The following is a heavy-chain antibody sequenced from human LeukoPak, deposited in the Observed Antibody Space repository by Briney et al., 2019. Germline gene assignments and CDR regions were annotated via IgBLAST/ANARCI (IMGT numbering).Heavy chain of an antibody. V-gene: IGHV3-48*01. CDR2: ISRSRSTI. J-gene: IGHJ3*02. Sequence: GGSLRLSCAASGYTFSNYSMNWVRQAPGKGLEWVSYISRSRSTIYYADSVKGRFTISRDNAKNSLYLQMHSLRAEDTAVYYCARAKRNGFDIWGQGTMVTVSS. CDR1: GYTFSNYS. CDR3: ARAKRNGFDI.